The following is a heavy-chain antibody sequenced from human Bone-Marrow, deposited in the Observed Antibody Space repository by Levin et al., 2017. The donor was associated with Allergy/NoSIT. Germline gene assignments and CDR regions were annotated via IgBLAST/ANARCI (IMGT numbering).Heavy chain of an antibody. V-gene: IGHV3-30-3*01. CDR3: AREAILWFGDQKGYFDY. Sequence: AGGSLRLSCAASGFTFSSYAMHWVRQAPGKGLEWVAVISYDGSNKYYADSVKGRFTISRDNSKNTLYLQMNSLRAEDTAVYYCAREAILWFGDQKGYFDYWGQGTLVTVSS. D-gene: IGHD3-10*01. CDR2: ISYDGSNK. CDR1: GFTFSSYA. J-gene: IGHJ4*02.